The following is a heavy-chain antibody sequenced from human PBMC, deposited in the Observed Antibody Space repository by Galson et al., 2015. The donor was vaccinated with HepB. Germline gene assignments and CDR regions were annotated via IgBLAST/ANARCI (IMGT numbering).Heavy chain of an antibody. Sequence: SLRLSCAASGFTLSSHSMNWVRQAPGKGLDWVSSISSSSSYMYYADSVKGRFTISRDNAKNSVYLQMSSLRAEDTAVYYCASDNDVSFGGDHYYYGMDVWGQGTTVTVSS. J-gene: IGHJ6*02. CDR1: GFTLSSHS. CDR2: ISSSSSYM. CDR3: ASDNDVSFGGDHYYYGMDV. V-gene: IGHV3-21*01. D-gene: IGHD4-17*01.